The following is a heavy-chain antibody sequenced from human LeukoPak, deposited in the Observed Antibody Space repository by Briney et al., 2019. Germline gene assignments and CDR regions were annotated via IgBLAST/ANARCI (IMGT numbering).Heavy chain of an antibody. CDR1: GGSISSYY. V-gene: IGHV4-59*08. CDR3: ARHYDSSGWVFDY. CDR2: IYYSGST. D-gene: IGHD3-22*01. Sequence: SETLSLTCTVSGGSISSYYWSWIRQPPGKGLEWIGYIYYSGSTNYNPSLKSRVAISVDTSKNQFSLKLSSVTAADTAVYYCARHYDSSGWVFDYWGQGTLVTVSS. J-gene: IGHJ4*02.